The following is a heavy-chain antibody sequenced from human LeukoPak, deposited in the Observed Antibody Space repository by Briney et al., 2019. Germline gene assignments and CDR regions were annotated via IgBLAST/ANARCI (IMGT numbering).Heavy chain of an antibody. CDR1: GGSISSGGYS. CDR3: ARVLAAAGNNWFDP. J-gene: IGHJ5*02. V-gene: IGHV4-30-4*07. D-gene: IGHD6-13*01. CDR2: IYYTGNT. Sequence: PSETLSLTCAVSGGSISSGGYSWSWIRQPPGKAMEFIAYIYYTGNTYFNPSLKSRVTISVDTSKNQFSLKLSSVTAADTAVYYCARVLAAAGNNWFDPWGQGTLVTVSS.